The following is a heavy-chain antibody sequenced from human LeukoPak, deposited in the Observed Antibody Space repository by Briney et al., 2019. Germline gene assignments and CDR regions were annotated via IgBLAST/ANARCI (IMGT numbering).Heavy chain of an antibody. CDR3: AGVGGYDKAAAFDI. J-gene: IGHJ3*02. Sequence: GGSLRLSCAASGFTVSSNYMSWVRQAPGKGLEWVSVIYSGGSTYYADSVKGRFTISRDNSKNTLYLQMNSLRAEDTAVYYCAGVGGYDKAAAFDIWGQGTMVTVSS. CDR1: GFTVSSNY. CDR2: IYSGGST. D-gene: IGHD5-12*01. V-gene: IGHV3-66*01.